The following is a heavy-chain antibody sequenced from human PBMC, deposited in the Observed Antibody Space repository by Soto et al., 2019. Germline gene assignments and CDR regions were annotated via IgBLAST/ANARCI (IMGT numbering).Heavy chain of an antibody. CDR2: IYYSGST. Sequence: WETLSLTCTVSGASISSSSYYWAWIRQPPGKGLEWIGSIYYSGSTYYNPSLKSRVTISVDTSKNQFSLKLSSVTAADTAVYYCARRYSSAFDIWGQGTMVTVSS. D-gene: IGHD6-13*01. J-gene: IGHJ3*02. V-gene: IGHV4-39*01. CDR1: GASISSSSYY. CDR3: ARRYSSAFDI.